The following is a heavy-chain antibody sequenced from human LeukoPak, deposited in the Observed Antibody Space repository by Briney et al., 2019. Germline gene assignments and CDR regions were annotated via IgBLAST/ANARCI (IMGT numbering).Heavy chain of an antibody. CDR1: GGSFSGYY. Sequence: SETLSLTCAVYGGSFSGYYWSWIRQPPGKGLEWIGEINHSGSTNYNPSLKSRVTISVDTSKNQFSLKLSSVTAADTAVYYCARGSRITMIVVVSGFDPWGQGTLVTVSS. J-gene: IGHJ5*02. D-gene: IGHD3-22*01. CDR3: ARGSRITMIVVVSGFDP. V-gene: IGHV4-34*01. CDR2: INHSGST.